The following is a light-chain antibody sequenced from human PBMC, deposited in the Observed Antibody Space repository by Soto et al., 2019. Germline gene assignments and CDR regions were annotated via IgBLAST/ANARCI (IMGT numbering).Light chain of an antibody. Sequence: EIVLTQSPGTQSLSPGERATLSCRASQSVMSNYVAWYHQKPGQAPRLLISGASTRAACIPDRFSGSGSGTDFTLTISSLEPEDFAVYYCQQYGKLPITFGQGTRLEIK. J-gene: IGKJ5*01. CDR3: QQYGKLPIT. CDR1: QSVMSNY. V-gene: IGKV3-20*01. CDR2: GAS.